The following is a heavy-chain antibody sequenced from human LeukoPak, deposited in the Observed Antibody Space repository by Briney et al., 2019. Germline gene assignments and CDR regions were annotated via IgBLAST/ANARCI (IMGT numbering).Heavy chain of an antibody. CDR2: VNNYNGNT. CDR1: GYIFASYA. Sequence: VASVKVSFKASGYIFASYAFSWVRQAPGQGLEWMGWVNNYNGNTDYARNLQGRVTMTTETSTNTAYMELRSLRSDDTAVYFCARHSSQSHFDYWGQGTLVTVSS. J-gene: IGHJ4*02. CDR3: ARHSSQSHFDY. D-gene: IGHD3-22*01. V-gene: IGHV1-18*01.